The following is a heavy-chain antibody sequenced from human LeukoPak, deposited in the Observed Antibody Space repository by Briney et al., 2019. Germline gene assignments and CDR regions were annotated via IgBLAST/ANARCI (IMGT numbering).Heavy chain of an antibody. D-gene: IGHD1-7*01. CDR3: ARAGNWNYGRFDP. CDR1: GYTFTSYA. CDR2: INAGHGNT. J-gene: IGHJ5*02. V-gene: IGHV1-3*01. Sequence: ASVKVSCKASGYTFTSYAIQWVRQAPGQRLEWMGWINAGHGNTKYSQKFQGRVTITRDTSASTAYMELSGLRSEDTAVYYCARAGNWNYGRFDPWGQGTLVTVSS.